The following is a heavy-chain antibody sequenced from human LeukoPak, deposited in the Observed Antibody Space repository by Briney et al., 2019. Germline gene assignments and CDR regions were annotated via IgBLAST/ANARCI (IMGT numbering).Heavy chain of an antibody. CDR3: ARDPGGDSRFDY. V-gene: IGHV1-18*01. D-gene: IGHD2-21*02. CDR1: GYTFSSYG. J-gene: IGHJ4*02. CDR2: ISGYKGNT. Sequence: GASVKVSCKTSGYTFSSYGISWVRQAPGQGLEWMGWISGYKGNTNYAQKLQGRVTMTTDTSTSTAYMELRSLRSDDTAVYYCARDPGGDSRFDYWGQGTLVTVSS.